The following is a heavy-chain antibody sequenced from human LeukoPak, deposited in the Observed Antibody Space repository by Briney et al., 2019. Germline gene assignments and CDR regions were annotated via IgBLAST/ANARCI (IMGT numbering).Heavy chain of an antibody. J-gene: IGHJ4*02. CDR1: GGSFSGYY. Sequence: PSETLSLTCAVYGGSFSGYYWSWIRQSPGKGLEWIGEINHSGSTNYNPSLKSRVTISVDTPKNQFSLKLSSVTAADTAVYYCARGSTSCYDYWGQGTLVTVSS. CDR3: ARGSTSCYDY. CDR2: INHSGST. D-gene: IGHD2-2*01. V-gene: IGHV4-34*01.